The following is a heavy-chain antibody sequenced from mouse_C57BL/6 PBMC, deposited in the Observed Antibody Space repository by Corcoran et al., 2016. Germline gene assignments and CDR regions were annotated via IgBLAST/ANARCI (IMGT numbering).Heavy chain of an antibody. Sequence: QVQLQQSGAELVKPGASVKISCKASGYAFSSYWMNWVKQRPGKGLEWIGQIYPGDGDTNYNGKFKGKATLTADKSSSTAYMQLSSLTSEDSAVYVCAREGGDYYDYDRGAWFAYWGQGTLVTVS. CDR2: IYPGDGDT. D-gene: IGHD2-4*01. V-gene: IGHV1-80*01. CDR1: GYAFSSYW. CDR3: AREGGDYYDYDRGAWFAY. J-gene: IGHJ3*01.